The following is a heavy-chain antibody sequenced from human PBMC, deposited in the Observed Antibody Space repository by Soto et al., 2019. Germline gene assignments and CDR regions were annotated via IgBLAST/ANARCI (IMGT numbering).Heavy chain of an antibody. D-gene: IGHD1-26*01. V-gene: IGHV3-74*01. J-gene: IGHJ5*02. Sequence: EVQLVESGGGLVQPGGSLTLSCAASGFTLSSDWMHWVRQIPGKGLVWVSRISLDGSLSDYAVSLGGRLTISRDNAKNTVYLQMNSLRVEDTAVYYCARSHIGSYGWFDPWGQGTLVTVSS. CDR3: ARSHIGSYGWFDP. CDR2: ISLDGSLS. CDR1: GFTLSSDW.